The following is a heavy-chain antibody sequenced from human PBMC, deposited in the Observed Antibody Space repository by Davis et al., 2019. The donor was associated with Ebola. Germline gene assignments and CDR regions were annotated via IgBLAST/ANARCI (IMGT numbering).Heavy chain of an antibody. Sequence: GESLKISCAASGFTFRSYRMSWVRQAPGKGLVWVSRINPDGSFTDYADSVKGRFSISRDNSKNTLSLQMNSLRIEDTALYYCARRGGIAAPWLDYWGQGSLVTVSS. V-gene: IGHV3-74*01. J-gene: IGHJ4*02. CDR2: INPDGSFT. D-gene: IGHD6-13*01. CDR3: ARRGGIAAPWLDY. CDR1: GFTFRSYR.